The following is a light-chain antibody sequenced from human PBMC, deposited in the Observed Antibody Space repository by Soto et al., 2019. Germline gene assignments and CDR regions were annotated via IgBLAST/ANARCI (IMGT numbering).Light chain of an antibody. J-gene: IGKJ5*01. CDR3: QQHNQWPIT. CDR2: GAS. V-gene: IGKV3-15*01. CDR1: QTVGTY. Sequence: ELVGTRWPVKLSESPSYRASLFCGASQTVGTYLAWYQQKPGQAPRLLIYGASTRATGIPSRFSGSGSGTDFTLTINSLQSEDSAVYSCQQHNQWPITFGQGTRLEIK.